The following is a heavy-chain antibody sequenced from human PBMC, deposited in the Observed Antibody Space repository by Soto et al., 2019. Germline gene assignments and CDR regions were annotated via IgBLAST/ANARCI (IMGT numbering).Heavy chain of an antibody. CDR3: ASSEIGGATSLLDAFDI. Sequence: QVQLVQSGAEVKKPGSSVKVSCKASGGTFSSYAISWVRQAPGQGLEWMGGIIPIFGTANYAQKFQGRVTITAGESTSTAYMELSSLRSEDTAVYYCASSEIGGATSLLDAFDIWGQGTMVTVSS. CDR1: GGTFSSYA. D-gene: IGHD1-26*01. V-gene: IGHV1-69*01. CDR2: IIPIFGTA. J-gene: IGHJ3*02.